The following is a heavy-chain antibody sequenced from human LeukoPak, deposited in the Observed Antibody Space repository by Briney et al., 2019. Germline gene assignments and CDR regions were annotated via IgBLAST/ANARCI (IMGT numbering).Heavy chain of an antibody. CDR3: AKVPPERYFDWLGGGYFDY. V-gene: IGHV3-74*01. CDR2: INSDGSST. J-gene: IGHJ4*02. Sequence: GGSLRLSCAASGFTFSSYWMHWVRQAPGKGLVWVSRINSDGSSTSYADSVKGRFTISRDNSKNTLYLQMNSLRAEDTAVYYCAKVPPERYFDWLGGGYFDYWGQGTLVTVSS. D-gene: IGHD3-9*01. CDR1: GFTFSSYW.